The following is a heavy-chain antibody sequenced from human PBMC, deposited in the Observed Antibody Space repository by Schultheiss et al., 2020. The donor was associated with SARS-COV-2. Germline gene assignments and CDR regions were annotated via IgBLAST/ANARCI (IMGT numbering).Heavy chain of an antibody. CDR3: ARDSSTWNTYNWFDP. J-gene: IGHJ5*02. V-gene: IGHV3-30*03. CDR1: GFTFDDYG. CDR2: ISYDGSNK. Sequence: GESLKISCAASGFTFDDYGMHWVRQAPGKGLEWVAVISYDGSNKYYADSVKGRFTISRDNSKNTLYLQINSLRAEDTAVYYCARDSSTWNTYNWFDPWGQGTLVTVSS. D-gene: IGHD6-13*01.